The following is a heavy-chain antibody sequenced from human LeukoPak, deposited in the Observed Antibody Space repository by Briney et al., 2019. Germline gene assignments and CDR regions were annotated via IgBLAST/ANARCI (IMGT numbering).Heavy chain of an antibody. CDR3: AYSSSRNWYFDL. D-gene: IGHD6-13*01. CDR2: ISGSDGRT. Sequence: GGSLRLSCAASGFTLSSYAMSWVRQAPGKGLEWVSAISGSDGRTYYGDSVKGRFTISRDNSKNTLYLQMNSLRDEDTAVYYCAYSSSRNWYFDLWGRGTLVTVSS. J-gene: IGHJ2*01. V-gene: IGHV3-23*01. CDR1: GFTLSSYA.